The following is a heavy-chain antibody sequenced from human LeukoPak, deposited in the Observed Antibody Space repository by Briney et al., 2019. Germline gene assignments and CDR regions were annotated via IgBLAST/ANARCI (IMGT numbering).Heavy chain of an antibody. CDR2: INPNSGGT. CDR3: ARVVGASEYFQH. Sequence: ASVKVSCKASGYTFTGYYMHWVRQAPGQGLEWMGRINPNSGGTNYAQKFQGRVTMTRDTSSSTAYMELSRLRSDDTAVYYCARVVGASEYFQHWGQGTLVTVSS. V-gene: IGHV1-2*06. CDR1: GYTFTGYY. J-gene: IGHJ1*01. D-gene: IGHD1-26*01.